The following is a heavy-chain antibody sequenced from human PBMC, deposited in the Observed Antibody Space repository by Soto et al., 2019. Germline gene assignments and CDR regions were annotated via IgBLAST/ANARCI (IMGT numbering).Heavy chain of an antibody. V-gene: IGHV1-46*01. Sequence: ASVKVSCKASGYTFTSYYMHWGRQAPGQGLEWMGIINPSGGSTSYAQKFQGRVTMTRDTSTSTVYMELSSLRSEDTAVYYCARGFHDSTSKWGGYFDSWGQGTLVTVSS. J-gene: IGHJ4*02. CDR3: ARGFHDSTSKWGGYFDS. D-gene: IGHD3-22*01. CDR2: INPSGGST. CDR1: GYTFTSYY.